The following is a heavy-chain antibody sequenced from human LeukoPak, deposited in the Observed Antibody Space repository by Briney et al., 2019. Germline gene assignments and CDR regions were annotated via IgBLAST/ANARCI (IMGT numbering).Heavy chain of an antibody. D-gene: IGHD3-22*01. V-gene: IGHV1-2*02. J-gene: IGHJ1*01. Sequence: GAAVKVSFKASGYTFTVYYSHWVRQAPGQGLEWMGGINPNSGGTNYAQKFQSRGTMTRAPSISTAYMELSRLRSDDTAVYSCARVESPSSGYYYEYFPQWGQGTLVTVSS. CDR3: ARVESPSSGYYYEYFPQ. CDR1: GYTFTVYY. CDR2: INPNSGGT.